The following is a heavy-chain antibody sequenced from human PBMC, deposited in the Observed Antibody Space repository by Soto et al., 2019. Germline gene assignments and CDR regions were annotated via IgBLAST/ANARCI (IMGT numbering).Heavy chain of an antibody. V-gene: IGHV3-48*02. CDR3: TTSNGHLNH. CDR2: ITGSSDRI. CDR1: GFTFSVYS. J-gene: IGHJ4*02. Sequence: EVQLVESGGGWVQPGGSLRLSCAASGFTFSVYSRNWVRQAPGKGLDWVSYITGSSDRILFADSVKGRFTVSRDNAKNSLYLQMNSLRDEDTGVYYCTTSNGHLNHWGQGTLVSVSS. D-gene: IGHD3-22*01.